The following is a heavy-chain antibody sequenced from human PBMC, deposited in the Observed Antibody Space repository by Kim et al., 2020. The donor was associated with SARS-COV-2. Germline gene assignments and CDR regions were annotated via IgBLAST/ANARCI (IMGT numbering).Heavy chain of an antibody. V-gene: IGHV3-30*18. CDR1: GFTFSSYG. CDR3: AKVGGQQLAKGAFDI. Sequence: GGSLRLSCAASGFTFSSYGILWVRQAPGKGLERVAVITYDGSNKYYADSVKDRFTISRDNSKNTLYLQMNSLRAEDTAVYYCAKVGGQQLAKGAFDIWGQGTMVTVSS. CDR2: ITYDGSNK. D-gene: IGHD6-13*01. J-gene: IGHJ3*02.